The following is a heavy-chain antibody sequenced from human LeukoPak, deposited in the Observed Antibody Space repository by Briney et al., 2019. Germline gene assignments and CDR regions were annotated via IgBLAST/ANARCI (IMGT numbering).Heavy chain of an antibody. CDR2: INHRGST. J-gene: IGHJ4*02. CDR1: GGSFSGYY. D-gene: IGHD4-17*01. V-gene: IGHV4-34*01. Sequence: SETLSLTCGVYGGSFSGYYWSWIRQPPGKGLEWIGEINHRGSTNYNPSLKSRVTISVDTSKNRFSLKLTSLTAADTAVYYRARLSYYGDYGPIDYWGQGTLVTVSS. CDR3: ARLSYYGDYGPIDY.